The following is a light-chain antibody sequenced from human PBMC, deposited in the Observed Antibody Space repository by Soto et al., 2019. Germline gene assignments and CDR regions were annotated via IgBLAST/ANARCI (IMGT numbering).Light chain of an antibody. CDR1: SSDVGSYNI. CDR2: EVT. J-gene: IGLJ3*02. CDR3: CSYAGGTIGV. Sequence: QSALTQPASVSGSPGQSISISCTGTSSDVGSYNIVSWYQQHPGKAPKLLLYEVTKRPSGVSNRFSGSKSGNTASLTISGLQAEDEADYYCCSYAGGTIGVFGGGTKVTVL. V-gene: IGLV2-23*02.